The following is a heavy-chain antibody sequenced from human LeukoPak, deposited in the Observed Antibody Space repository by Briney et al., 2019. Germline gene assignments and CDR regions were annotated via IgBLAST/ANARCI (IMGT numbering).Heavy chain of an antibody. CDR3: AADDYDAFDI. CDR1: GFTFSSYS. D-gene: IGHD1-1*01. J-gene: IGHJ3*02. V-gene: IGHV3-48*01. CDR2: ISSSSSII. Sequence: PGGSLRLSCAASGFTFSSYSMNWVRQAPGKGLEWVSNISSSSSIIYYADSVEGRFTISRDNAKNSLYLQMNSLRAEDTAIYYCAADDYDAFDIWGQGTMVTVSS.